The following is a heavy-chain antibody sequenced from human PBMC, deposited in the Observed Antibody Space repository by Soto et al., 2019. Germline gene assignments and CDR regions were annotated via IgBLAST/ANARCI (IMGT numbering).Heavy chain of an antibody. Sequence: QVQLVQSGAEVVQPGASVKVSCTATGYTFIHYGLSWVRQAPGQGLEYMGWISGYNGNTAYAPKFQGRVTMTQDTSTSTAYMELRNLKFDDTALYYCARVDPMWDYTGTYRPSGGVFDSWSQGTLLTVSS. CDR3: ARVDPMWDYTGTYRPSGGVFDS. V-gene: IGHV1-18*01. J-gene: IGHJ4*02. CDR2: ISGYNGNT. D-gene: IGHD1-26*01. CDR1: GYTFIHYG.